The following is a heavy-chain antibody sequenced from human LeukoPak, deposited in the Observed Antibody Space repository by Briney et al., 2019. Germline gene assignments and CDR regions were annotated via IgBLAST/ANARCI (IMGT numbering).Heavy chain of an antibody. CDR2: ISYDGSNK. CDR1: GFTFSSYG. V-gene: IGHV3-30*03. D-gene: IGHD2-2*01. CDR3: ASDCDSTSCYDY. J-gene: IGHJ4*02. Sequence: GGSLRLSCAASGFTFSSYGMHWVRQAPGKGLEWVAVISYDGSNKYYADSAKGRFTISRDNSKNTLYLQMNSLRAEDTAVYYCASDCDSTSCYDYWGQGTLVTVSS.